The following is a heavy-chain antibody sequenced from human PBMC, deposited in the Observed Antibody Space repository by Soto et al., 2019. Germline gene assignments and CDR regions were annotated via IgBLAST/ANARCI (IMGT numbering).Heavy chain of an antibody. CDR2: IYPGDSDT. V-gene: IGHV5-51*01. J-gene: IGHJ4*02. CDR3: ARLREQKDTYLYYFDY. Sequence: PGESLKISCKGSGYSFTSYWIGWVRQMPGKGLEWMGIIYPGDSDTRYSPSFQGQVTISADKSISTAYLQWSSLKASDTAMYYCARLREQKDTYLYYFDYWGQGTLVTVSS. CDR1: GYSFTSYW.